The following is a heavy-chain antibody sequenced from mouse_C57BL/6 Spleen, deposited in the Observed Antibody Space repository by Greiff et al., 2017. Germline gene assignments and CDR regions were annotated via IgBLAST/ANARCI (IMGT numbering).Heavy chain of an antibody. D-gene: IGHD2-4*01. CDR2: SRNKANDYTT. CDR1: GFTFSDFY. V-gene: IGHV7-1*01. J-gene: IGHJ3*01. Sequence: EVMLVESGGGLVQSGRSLRLSCATSGFTFSDFYMEWVRQAPGKGLEWIAASRNKANDYTTEYSASVKGRFIVSRDTSQSILYLQMNALRAEDTAIYYCARDSYDYDVWFAYWGQGTLVTVSA. CDR3: ARDSYDYDVWFAY.